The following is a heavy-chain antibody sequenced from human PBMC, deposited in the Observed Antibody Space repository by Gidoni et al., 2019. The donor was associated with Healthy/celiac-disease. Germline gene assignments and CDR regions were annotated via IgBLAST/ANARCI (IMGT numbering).Heavy chain of an antibody. D-gene: IGHD4-17*01. V-gene: IGHV3-23*01. Sequence: EVQLLESGGGLVQPGGSLRLSCAASGFTFSSYAMSWVRPAPGKGLEWFSAIGGSGGSTYYADSVKGRFTISRDNSKNTLYLQMNSLRAEDTAVYYCAKDGTGDYVDWYFDLWGRGTLVTVSS. CDR2: IGGSGGST. CDR3: AKDGTGDYVDWYFDL. CDR1: GFTFSSYA. J-gene: IGHJ2*01.